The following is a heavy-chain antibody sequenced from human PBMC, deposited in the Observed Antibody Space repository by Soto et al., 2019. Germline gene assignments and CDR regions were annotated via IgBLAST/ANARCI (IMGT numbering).Heavy chain of an antibody. Sequence: ASVKVSCKASGYTFTSYDINWVRQATGQGLEWMGWMNPNSGNTGYAQKFQGRVTMTRNTSISTAYMELSSLRSEDTAVYYCARVGWGVTRPPVSHYYYMDVWGKGTTVTVSS. CDR2: MNPNSGNT. CDR1: GYTFTSYD. CDR3: ARVGWGVTRPPVSHYYYMDV. D-gene: IGHD4-17*01. J-gene: IGHJ6*03. V-gene: IGHV1-8*01.